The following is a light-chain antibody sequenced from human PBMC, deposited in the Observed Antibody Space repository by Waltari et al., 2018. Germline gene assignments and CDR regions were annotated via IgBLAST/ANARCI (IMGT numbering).Light chain of an antibody. CDR2: DVS. Sequence: QSALTQPASVSGSPGQSITISCTGTISDIGAYNQVPWYQQYPGQAPKLLIFDVSDRPPGVFDRFSGSKSGNTASLTISGLQAEDEADYYCSSFTTSSSWIFGGGNKLTVL. CDR1: ISDIGAYNQ. J-gene: IGLJ2*01. V-gene: IGLV2-14*03. CDR3: SSFTTSSSWI.